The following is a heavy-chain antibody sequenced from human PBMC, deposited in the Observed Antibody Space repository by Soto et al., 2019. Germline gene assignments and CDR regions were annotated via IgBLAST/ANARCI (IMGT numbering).Heavy chain of an antibody. CDR2: ISAYNGNT. D-gene: IGHD4-17*01. CDR3: ARDWGDYGDYYYYYYYGMDV. Sequence: ASVKVSCKASGYTFTSYGISWVRQAPGQGLEGMGWISAYNGNTNYAQKLQGRVTMTTDTSTSTAYMELRSLRSDDTAVYYCARDWGDYGDYYYYYYYGMDVWGQGTTVTVSS. V-gene: IGHV1-18*01. J-gene: IGHJ6*02. CDR1: GYTFTSYG.